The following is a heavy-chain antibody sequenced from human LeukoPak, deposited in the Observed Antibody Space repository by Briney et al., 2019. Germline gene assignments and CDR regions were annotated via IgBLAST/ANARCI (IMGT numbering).Heavy chain of an antibody. D-gene: IGHD6-25*01. Sequence: TSETLSLTCTVSGGSISSGGYYWSWIRQPPGKGLEWIGYIYHSGSTYYNPSLKSRVTISVDRSKNQFSLKLSSVTAADTAVYYCARLSSDAGPYLPNWGQRTLVTVSS. V-gene: IGHV4-30-2*01. J-gene: IGHJ4*02. CDR2: IYHSGST. CDR1: GGSISSGGYY. CDR3: ARLSSDAGPYLPN.